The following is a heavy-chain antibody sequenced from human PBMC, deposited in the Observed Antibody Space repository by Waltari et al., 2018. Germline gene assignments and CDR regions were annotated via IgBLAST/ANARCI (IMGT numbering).Heavy chain of an antibody. CDR2: IKSEIHGGTT. Sequence: QVVASGGGFVKPGGSLTLSCEVSGFAFHYAWMCWVRQAPGKGLEWVGRIKSEIHGGTTDYAAFAKDRFTISRDDSRSTMFLQMHSLKSEDTAVYFCATMDSQFQFFDFWGQGTLVTVSS. CDR1: GFAFHYAW. CDR3: ATMDSQFQFFDF. V-gene: IGHV3-15*01. D-gene: IGHD2-21*01. J-gene: IGHJ4*02.